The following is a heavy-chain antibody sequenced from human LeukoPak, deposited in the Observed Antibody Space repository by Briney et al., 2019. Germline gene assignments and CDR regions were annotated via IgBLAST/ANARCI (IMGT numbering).Heavy chain of an antibody. Sequence: QPGGSLRLSCAASGFTFSSYAMSWVRQAPGKGLEWVSAISGSGGSTYYAGSVKGRFTISRDNSKNTLYLQMNSLRAEDTAVYYCAKDGYYYDSSAHFDYWGQGTLVTVSS. D-gene: IGHD3-22*01. J-gene: IGHJ4*02. CDR3: AKDGYYYDSSAHFDY. CDR1: GFTFSSYA. CDR2: ISGSGGST. V-gene: IGHV3-23*01.